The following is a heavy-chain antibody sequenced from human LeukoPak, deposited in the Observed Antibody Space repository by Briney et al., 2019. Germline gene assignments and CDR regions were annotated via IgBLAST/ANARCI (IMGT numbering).Heavy chain of an antibody. CDR2: ISYDGSNK. CDR1: GFTFSSYG. D-gene: IGHD6-19*01. J-gene: IGHJ4*02. V-gene: IGHV3-30*18. Sequence: GGSLRLSCAASGFTFSSYGMHWVRQAPGKGQEWVAVISYDGSNKYYADSVKGRFTISRDNSKNTLYLQMNSLRAEDTAVYYCAKGPRRGWSPYGFDYWGQGTLVTVSS. CDR3: AKGPRRGWSPYGFDY.